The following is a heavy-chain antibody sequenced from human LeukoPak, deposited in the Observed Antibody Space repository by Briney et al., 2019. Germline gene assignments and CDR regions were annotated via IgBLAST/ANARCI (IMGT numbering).Heavy chain of an antibody. CDR3: ARSLKTPRYYYYYMDV. CDR2: ISGSGGST. CDR1: GFTFSSYG. J-gene: IGHJ6*03. D-gene: IGHD3-16*01. Sequence: GGSLRLSCAASGFTFSSYGMSWVRQAPGKGLEWVSGISGSGGSTYYADSVKGRFTISRDNSKNTLYLQMNNLRAEDTAVYYCARSLKTPRYYYYYMDVWGKGTTVTVSS. V-gene: IGHV3-23*01.